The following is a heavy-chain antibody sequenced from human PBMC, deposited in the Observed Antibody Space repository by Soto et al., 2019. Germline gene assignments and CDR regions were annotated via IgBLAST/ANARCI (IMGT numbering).Heavy chain of an antibody. V-gene: IGHV3-30-3*01. CDR2: FSYDGTDK. D-gene: IGHD6-19*01. Sequence: LRLSCAASGFTFSAYGLHWVRQAPGKGLEWVALFSYDGTDKNYADSVKGRFTISRDNSKNTLYLQMNSLRAEDTAVYYCARGVAVAGKVYYYYGMDVWGQGTTVTVSS. J-gene: IGHJ6*02. CDR1: GFTFSAYG. CDR3: ARGVAVAGKVYYYYGMDV.